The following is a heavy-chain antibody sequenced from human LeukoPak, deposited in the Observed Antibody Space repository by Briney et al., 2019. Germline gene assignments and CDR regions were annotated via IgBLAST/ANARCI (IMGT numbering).Heavy chain of an antibody. CDR3: ERVSYNFWSGHGGDYYYYMDV. CDR2: IIPIFGTA. Sequence: ASVKVSCKASGGTFSSYAISWVRQAPGQGLEWMGGIIPIFGTANYAQKFQGRVTITTDESTSTAYMELSSLRSEDTAVYYCERVSYNFWSGHGGDYYYYMDVWGKGTTVTVSS. CDR1: GGTFSSYA. J-gene: IGHJ6*03. V-gene: IGHV1-69*05. D-gene: IGHD3-3*01.